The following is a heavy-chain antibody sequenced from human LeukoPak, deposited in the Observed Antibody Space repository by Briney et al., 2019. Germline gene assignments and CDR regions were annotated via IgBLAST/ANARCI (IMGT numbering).Heavy chain of an antibody. CDR3: AKGPLRGTAAAIDY. V-gene: IGHV3-30*18. CDR1: GFTFNNYG. Sequence: RGSLRLSCAASGFTFNNYGMHWVRQAPGKGLEWVAVISYDGRNKHYPDSVKGRFTISRDISTDTLWLQMDSLRTEDTAVYYCAKGPLRGTAAAIDYWGQGTLVTVSS. CDR2: ISYDGRNK. J-gene: IGHJ4*02. D-gene: IGHD2-2*01.